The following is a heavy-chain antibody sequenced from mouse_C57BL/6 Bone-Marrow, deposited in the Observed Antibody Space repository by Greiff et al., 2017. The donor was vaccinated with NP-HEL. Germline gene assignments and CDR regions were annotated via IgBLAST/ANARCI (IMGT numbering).Heavy chain of an antibody. CDR1: GYTFTSYW. Sequence: QVQLQQPGAELVMPGASVKLSCKASGYTFTSYWMHWVKQRPGQGLEWIGEIDPSDSYTNYNQKFKGKSILTVDKSSSTAYMQLSSLTSEDSAVYYCAIPDSSGSYYAMDYWGQGTSVTVSS. CDR3: AIPDSSGSYYAMDY. CDR2: IDPSDSYT. J-gene: IGHJ4*01. D-gene: IGHD3-2*02. V-gene: IGHV1-69*01.